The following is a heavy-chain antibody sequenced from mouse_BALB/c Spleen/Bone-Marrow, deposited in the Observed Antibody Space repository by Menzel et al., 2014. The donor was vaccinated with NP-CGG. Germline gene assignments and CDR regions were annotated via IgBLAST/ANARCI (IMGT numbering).Heavy chain of an antibody. CDR2: INPSNGGT. Sequence: LVESGAELVKPGASVKLSCKASGYTFTSYYMYWVKRRPGQGLEWIGEINPSNGGTNFNEKFKSKATLTVDKSSSTAYMQLSSLTSEDSAVYYCTREGDSPFAYWGQGTLVTVSA. V-gene: IGHV1S81*02. D-gene: IGHD2-13*01. CDR1: GYTFTSYY. J-gene: IGHJ3*01. CDR3: TREGDSPFAY.